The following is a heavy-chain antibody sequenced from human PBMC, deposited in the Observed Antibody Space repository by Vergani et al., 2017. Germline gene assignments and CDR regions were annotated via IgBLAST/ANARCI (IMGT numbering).Heavy chain of an antibody. CDR2: IYPGDSDT. CDR1: GYSFTSHW. Sequence: EVQLVQSGAEVKKPGESLKISCKGSGYSFTSHWIGWVRQMPGKGLEWMGIIYPGDSDTRYSPSFQGQVTISADKSISTAYLQWSSLKASDTAMYYCARPPDDYGDYGAEYFQHWGQGTLVTVSS. J-gene: IGHJ1*01. D-gene: IGHD4-17*01. CDR3: ARPPDDYGDYGAEYFQH. V-gene: IGHV5-51*01.